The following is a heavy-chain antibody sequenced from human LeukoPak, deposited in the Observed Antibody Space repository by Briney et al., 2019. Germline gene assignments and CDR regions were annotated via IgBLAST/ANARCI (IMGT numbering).Heavy chain of an antibody. V-gene: IGHV3-48*01. CDR2: ISSSSSTI. D-gene: IGHD6-19*01. J-gene: IGHJ3*02. Sequence: PGGSLRLSCAASGFTFRSYSMNWVRQAPGKGLEWVSYISSSSSTIFYADSVKGRFTISRDNAKNSLYLQMNSLRAEDTAVYYCAAYSSGWTIDAFDIWGQGTMVTVSS. CDR3: AAYSSGWTIDAFDI. CDR1: GFTFRSYS.